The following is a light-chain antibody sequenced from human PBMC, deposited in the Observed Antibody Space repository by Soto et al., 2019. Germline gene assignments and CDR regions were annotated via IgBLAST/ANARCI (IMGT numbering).Light chain of an antibody. CDR3: QSYDSSLSRRWV. CDR2: G. Sequence: QSGLTQPPSVSGAPGQRVTISCTGSSSNIGAGYPVHWYQQLPGTAPKLLVAGNRPSGVPDRFSVSKSGASASLAITGLHAEDEADYYCQSYDSSLSRRWVFGGGTKLTVL. CDR1: SSNIGAGYP. V-gene: IGLV1-40*01. J-gene: IGLJ3*02.